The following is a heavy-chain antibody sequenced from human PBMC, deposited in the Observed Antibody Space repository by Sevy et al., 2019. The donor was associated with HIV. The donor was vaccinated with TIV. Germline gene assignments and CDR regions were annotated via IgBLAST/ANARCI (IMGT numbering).Heavy chain of an antibody. CDR2: TRNKANSYTT. J-gene: IGHJ4*02. CDR1: GFTFSDHY. D-gene: IGHD6-19*01. V-gene: IGHV3-72*01. CDR3: ARVDSVAVAGIDY. Sequence: GGSLRLSCTASGFTFSDHYMDWVRQAQGKGLEWVGRTRNKANSYTTESAGSVKGRFTISGDDSKNSLYLQMNSLKTEDTAVYYCARVDSVAVAGIDYWGQGTLVTVSS.